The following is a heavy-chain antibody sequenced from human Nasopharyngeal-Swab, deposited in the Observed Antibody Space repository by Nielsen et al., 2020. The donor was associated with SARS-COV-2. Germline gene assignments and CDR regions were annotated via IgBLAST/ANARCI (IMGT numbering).Heavy chain of an antibody. CDR2: INAGNGNT. CDR3: ARDQRSGFLEWLPSHNWFDP. V-gene: IGHV1-3*01. D-gene: IGHD3-3*01. Sequence: ASVKVSCKASGYTFTSYAMHWVRQAPGQRLEWMGWINAGNGNTKYSQKFQGRATITRDTSASTAYMELSSLRSEDTAVYYCARDQRSGFLEWLPSHNWFDPWGQGTLVTVSS. J-gene: IGHJ5*02. CDR1: GYTFTSYA.